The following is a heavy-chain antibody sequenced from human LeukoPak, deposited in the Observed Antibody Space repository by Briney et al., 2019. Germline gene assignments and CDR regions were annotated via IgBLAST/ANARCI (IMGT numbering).Heavy chain of an antibody. Sequence: SQTLSLTCTVSGGSISSGDYYWSWIRQPPGKGLDWIGYIYYSGSTYYNPSLKSRVTISVDTSKNQFSLKLSSVTAADTAVYYCARVGADYYDSSGYYFDYWGQGTLVTVSS. CDR3: ARVGADYYDSSGYYFDY. CDR1: GGSISSGDYY. J-gene: IGHJ4*02. V-gene: IGHV4-30-4*08. D-gene: IGHD3-22*01. CDR2: IYYSGST.